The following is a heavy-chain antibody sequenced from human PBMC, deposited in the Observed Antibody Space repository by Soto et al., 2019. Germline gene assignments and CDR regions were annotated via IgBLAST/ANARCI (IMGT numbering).Heavy chain of an antibody. D-gene: IGHD2-21*02. CDR3: VRDLIQGDDTIGTWFVP. CDR1: GFTFSSYW. J-gene: IGHJ5*02. V-gene: IGHV3-74*01. CDR2: IDSDGSSP. Sequence: EVQLVESGGGLVQPGGSLTLSCAASGFTFSSYWMYWVRQVPGKGLVWVSRIDSDGSSPGYADSVKGRFTISRDNANNTLYLQMTSLRVGETAVYYCVRDLIQGDDTIGTWFVPWGQGTLVTVSS.